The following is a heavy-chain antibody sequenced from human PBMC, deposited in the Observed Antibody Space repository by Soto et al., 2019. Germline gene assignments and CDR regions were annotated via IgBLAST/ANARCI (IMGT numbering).Heavy chain of an antibody. Sequence: DAVKVSCKASGYTFTGYYMHWVRQAPGQRLEWMGWINAGNGNTKYSQKFQGRVTITRDTSASTAYMELSSLRSEDTAVYYCAWGKNNWNYVWFDPWGQVTLVTVSS. V-gene: IGHV1-3*01. CDR1: GYTFTGYY. CDR3: AWGKNNWNYVWFDP. J-gene: IGHJ5*02. D-gene: IGHD1-7*01. CDR2: INAGNGNT.